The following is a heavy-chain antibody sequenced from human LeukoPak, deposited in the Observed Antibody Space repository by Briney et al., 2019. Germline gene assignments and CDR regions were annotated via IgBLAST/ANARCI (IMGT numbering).Heavy chain of an antibody. CDR1: GFTFSTYW. CDR3: ARERYSGYDFDAFDI. CDR2: INSDGSST. V-gene: IGHV3-74*01. J-gene: IGHJ3*02. D-gene: IGHD5-12*01. Sequence: PGGSLRLSCAASGFTFSTYWMHWVRQGPGKGLVWVSRINSDGSSTSYADSVKGRFTISRDNAKNTLYLQMGSLRAEDMAVYYCARERYSGYDFDAFDIWGQGTMVTVSS.